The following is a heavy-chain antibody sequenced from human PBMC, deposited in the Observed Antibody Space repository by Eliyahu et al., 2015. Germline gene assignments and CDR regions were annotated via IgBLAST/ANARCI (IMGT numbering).Heavy chain of an antibody. J-gene: IGHJ6*02. Sequence: QVQLVQSGAEVKKPGVSVKVSCKASGYTFTSYYMHWVRQAPGQGLEWMGVINPRGGSTSYAQKFQGRVTMTRDTSTSTVYMELSSLRSEDTAVYYCARSGGAATRGYYYYGMDVWGQGTTVTVSS. CDR3: ARSGGAATRGYYYYGMDV. CDR2: INPRGGST. D-gene: IGHD2-15*01. V-gene: IGHV1-46*01. CDR1: GYTFTSYY.